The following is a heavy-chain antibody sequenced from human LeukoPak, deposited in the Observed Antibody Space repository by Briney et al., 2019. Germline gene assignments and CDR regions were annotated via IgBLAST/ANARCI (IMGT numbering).Heavy chain of an antibody. CDR2: INHSGST. Sequence: PSETLSLTCAVYGGSFSGYYWSWIRQPPGKGLEWIGEINHSGSTNYNPSLKSRVTISVDTSKNQFSLKLSSVTAADTAVYYCARGWPTPFDYWGQGTLVTVSS. CDR1: GGSFSGYY. V-gene: IGHV4-34*01. J-gene: IGHJ4*02. CDR3: ARGWPTPFDY.